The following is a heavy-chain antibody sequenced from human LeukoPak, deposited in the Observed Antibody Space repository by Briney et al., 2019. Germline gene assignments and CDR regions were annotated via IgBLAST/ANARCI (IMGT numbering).Heavy chain of an antibody. CDR1: GGSISSFY. CDR2: IYYSGST. J-gene: IGHJ6*02. CDR3: ARERITGTPMYYYYYGLDV. D-gene: IGHD1-20*01. V-gene: IGHV4-59*01. Sequence: PSETLSLTCTVSGGSISSFYWSWIRQPPGKGLEWIGYIYYSGSTNYNPSLKSRVTISVDTSKNQFSLKLSSVTAADTAVYYCARERITGTPMYYYYYGLDVWGQGTTATVSS.